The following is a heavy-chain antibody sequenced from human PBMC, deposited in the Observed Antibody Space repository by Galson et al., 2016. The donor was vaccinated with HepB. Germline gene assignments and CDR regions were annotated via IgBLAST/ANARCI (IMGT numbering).Heavy chain of an antibody. Sequence: SVKVSCKAEGYTFGSYGVTWVRQAPGQGLEWMGWISGHNGDRKYAQMFQDRLTMTTDTSTGTAYMELRNLRSDDTAVYYCARVGCRGSSCYEYRHFDMWGRGTLVSVSS. CDR1: GYTFGSYG. J-gene: IGHJ2*01. V-gene: IGHV1-18*01. CDR3: ARVGCRGSSCYEYRHFDM. CDR2: ISGHNGDR. D-gene: IGHD2-2*01.